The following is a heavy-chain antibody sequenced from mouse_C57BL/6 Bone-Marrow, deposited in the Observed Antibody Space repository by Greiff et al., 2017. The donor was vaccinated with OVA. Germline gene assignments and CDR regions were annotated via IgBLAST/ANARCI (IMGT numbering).Heavy chain of an antibody. J-gene: IGHJ2*01. Sequence: VQLQQSGPELVKPGASVQISCKASGYTFTDYYMNWVKQSHGKSLEWIGDINPNNGGTSYNQKFKGKATLTVDKSSSTAYMELRSLTSEDSAVYYCARRYSKDYWGQGTTLTVSS. CDR2: INPNNGGT. V-gene: IGHV1-26*01. CDR3: ARRYSKDY. CDR1: GYTFTDYY. D-gene: IGHD2-5*01.